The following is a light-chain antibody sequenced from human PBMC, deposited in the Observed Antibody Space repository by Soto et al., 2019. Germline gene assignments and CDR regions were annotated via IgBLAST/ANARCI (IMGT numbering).Light chain of an antibody. V-gene: IGKV1-8*01. CDR2: AAS. CDR1: QGISSY. CDR3: QQYNTYLT. Sequence: IQMTQSPSSLSASTGDRVTITCRASQGISSYLAWYQQKPGKAPKLLIYAASTLQSGVPSRFSGSGSGTQFTLTITSLQPDDSATYYCQQYNTYLTFGQGTKVDI. J-gene: IGKJ1*01.